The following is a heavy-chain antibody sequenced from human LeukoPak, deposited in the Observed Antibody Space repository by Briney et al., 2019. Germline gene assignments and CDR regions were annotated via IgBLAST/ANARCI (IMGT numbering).Heavy chain of an antibody. Sequence: SETLSLTCTVSGGSISSNSFHWGWIRQPPGKGLEWIGSIDYSGSTYYNPSLKSRVTISVDTSKNQFSLKLQSVTAADTAAYYCARRLNWFDPWGQGTLVTVSS. CDR3: ARRLNWFDP. V-gene: IGHV4-39*01. CDR1: GGSISSNSFH. J-gene: IGHJ5*02. D-gene: IGHD3-16*01. CDR2: IDYSGST.